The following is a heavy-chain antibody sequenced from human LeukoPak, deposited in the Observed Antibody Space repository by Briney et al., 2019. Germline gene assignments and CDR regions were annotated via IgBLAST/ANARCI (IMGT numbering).Heavy chain of an antibody. D-gene: IGHD6-19*01. CDR3: ARGSIAVDY. V-gene: IGHV4-34*01. Sequence: SETLSLTCAVYGGSFSGYYWSWIRQSPGKGLEWIGEINHSGSTNYNPSLKSRVTISVDTSKNQFSLKLSSVTAADTAVYYCARGSIAVDYWGQGTLVTVSS. CDR1: GGSFSGYY. J-gene: IGHJ4*02. CDR2: INHSGST.